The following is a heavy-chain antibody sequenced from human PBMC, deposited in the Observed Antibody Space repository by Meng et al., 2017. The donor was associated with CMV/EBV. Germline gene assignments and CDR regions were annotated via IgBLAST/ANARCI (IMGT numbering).Heavy chain of an antibody. CDR3: AGRGSGSYWGYNWFDP. CDR1: GGSFSGYY. J-gene: IGHJ5*02. CDR2: INHSGST. V-gene: IGHV4-34*01. D-gene: IGHD3-10*01. Sequence: SETLSLTCAVHGGSFSGYYWSWIRQPPGKGLEWIGEINHSGSTNYNPSLKSRVTISVDTSKNQLSLKLSSVAAADTAVYYCAGRGSGSYWGYNWFDPWGQGTLVTVSS.